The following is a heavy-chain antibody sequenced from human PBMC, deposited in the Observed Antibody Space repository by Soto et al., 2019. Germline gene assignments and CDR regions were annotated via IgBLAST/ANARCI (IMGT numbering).Heavy chain of an antibody. CDR3: ATDCSSTSCLGYYGMDV. V-gene: IGHV1-18*04. J-gene: IGHJ6*02. CDR1: GYTFTSDG. CDR2: ISAYNGNT. Sequence: ASVKVSCKASGYTFTSDGISWVRQAPGQGLEWMGWISAYNGNTNYAQKLQGRVTMTTDTSTSTAYMELRSLRSDDTAVYYCATDCSSTSCLGYYGMDVWGQGTTVTVSS. D-gene: IGHD2-2*01.